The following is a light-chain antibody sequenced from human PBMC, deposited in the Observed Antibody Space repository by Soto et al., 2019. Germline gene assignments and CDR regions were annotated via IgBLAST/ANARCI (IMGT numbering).Light chain of an antibody. CDR1: QAVSTY. CDR2: AAS. V-gene: IGKV1-9*01. Sequence: DIHLTQSPSFLSASVGDRVTITCRVSQAVSTYLAWYQLKPGKAPRLLIYAASTLETGVPSRFSGGVSGTEFTLTISGLQTEDFAIYYCQQLQTYPSTFGPGTRVDIK. CDR3: QQLQTYPST. J-gene: IGKJ3*01.